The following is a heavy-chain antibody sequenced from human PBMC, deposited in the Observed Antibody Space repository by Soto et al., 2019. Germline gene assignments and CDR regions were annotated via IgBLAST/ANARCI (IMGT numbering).Heavy chain of an antibody. CDR1: GFTFDDYA. V-gene: IGHV3-9*01. CDR2: ISWNSGSI. CDR3: AKWGPRGYYDPGWFDP. J-gene: IGHJ5*02. D-gene: IGHD3-22*01. Sequence: EVQLVESGGGLVQPGRSLRLSCAASGFTFDDYAMHWVRQAPGKGLEWVSGISWNSGSIGYADSVKGRFTISRDNAKNSLYLQTKSLTPEDTALYYCAKWGPRGYYDPGWFDPWGQGTLVTVSS.